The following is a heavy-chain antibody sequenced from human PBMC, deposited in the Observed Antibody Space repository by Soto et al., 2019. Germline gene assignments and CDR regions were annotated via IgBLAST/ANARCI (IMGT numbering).Heavy chain of an antibody. CDR2: IKPDGSEV. CDR3: ARDDGVRSVDR. J-gene: IGHJ5*02. CDR1: GFTFSTSW. Sequence: LRLSCAASGFTFSTSWMSWVRQTPGKVLEWVANIKPDGSEVYYVESLKGRFTISRDNAKSSLYLQMNSLRVEDTAVYYCARDDGVRSVDRCGQGTLVTVSS. D-gene: IGHD3-10*01. V-gene: IGHV3-7*01.